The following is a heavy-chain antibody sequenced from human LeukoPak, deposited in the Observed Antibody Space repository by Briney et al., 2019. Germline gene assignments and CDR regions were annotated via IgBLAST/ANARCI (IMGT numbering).Heavy chain of an antibody. CDR1: GFTFSSYG. Sequence: GRSLRLSCAASGFTFSSYGMHWVRQAPGKGLEWVANIKQDGSEKYSVDSVKGRFTISRDNSKNTLYLQMNSLRAEDTAVYYCAKGDRTYFGTWYFDLWGRGTLVTVSS. V-gene: IGHV3-7*03. CDR3: AKGDRTYFGTWYFDL. CDR2: IKQDGSEK. D-gene: IGHD1-1*01. J-gene: IGHJ2*01.